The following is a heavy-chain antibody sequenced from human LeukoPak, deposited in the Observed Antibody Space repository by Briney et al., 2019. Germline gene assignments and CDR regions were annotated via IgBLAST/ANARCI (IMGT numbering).Heavy chain of an antibody. D-gene: IGHD6-19*01. J-gene: IGHJ4*02. CDR1: GFTFSSYG. CDR3: AKKASWSSGWVDY. V-gene: IGHV3-30*18. Sequence: GGSLRLSCAASGFTFSSYGMHWVRQAPGKGLEWVAVISYDGSNKYYADSVKGRFTISRDNPKNTLYLQMNSLRAEDTAVYYCAKKASWSSGWVDYWGQGTLVTVSS. CDR2: ISYDGSNK.